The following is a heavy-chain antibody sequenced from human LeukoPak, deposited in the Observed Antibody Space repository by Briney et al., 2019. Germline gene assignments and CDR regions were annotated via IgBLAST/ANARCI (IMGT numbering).Heavy chain of an antibody. CDR3: AATRSWSEYYFDY. J-gene: IGHJ4*02. V-gene: IGHV4-59*08. CDR2: TYYSGST. CDR1: GGSISSYY. D-gene: IGHD6-13*01. Sequence: PSETLSLTCTVSGGSISSYYWSWIRQPPGKGLEWIGYTYYSGSTNYNPSLKSRVTISVDASKNQFSLKLSSVTAADTAVYYCAATRSWSEYYFDYWGQGTLVTVSS.